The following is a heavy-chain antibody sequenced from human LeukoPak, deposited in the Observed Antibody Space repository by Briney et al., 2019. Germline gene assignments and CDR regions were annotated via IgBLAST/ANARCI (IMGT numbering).Heavy chain of an antibody. Sequence: PGGSLRLSCAASGFTFSRYEMNWVRQAPGKGLEWVSYISRSGDTIYFADSVKGRFTISRDNAKNSLYLQMSSLRAEDTAVYYCARDLGDSFDYWGQGTLVTVSS. D-gene: IGHD3-10*01. V-gene: IGHV3-48*03. CDR3: ARDLGDSFDY. CDR2: ISRSGDTI. CDR1: GFTFSRYE. J-gene: IGHJ4*02.